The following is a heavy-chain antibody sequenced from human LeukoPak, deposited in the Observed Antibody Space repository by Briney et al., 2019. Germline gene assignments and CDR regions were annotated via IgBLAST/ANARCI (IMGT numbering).Heavy chain of an antibody. CDR1: GGSISSGGYY. J-gene: IGHJ5*02. Sequence: PSQTLSLTCTVSGGSISSGGYYWSWIRQPPGKGLEWIGYIYHSGSTYYNPSLKSRVTISVDRSKIQFSLKLSSVTAADTAVYYCARQTYCSSTSCHGDTWFDPWGQGTLVTVSS. D-gene: IGHD2-2*01. V-gene: IGHV4-30-2*01. CDR2: IYHSGST. CDR3: ARQTYCSSTSCHGDTWFDP.